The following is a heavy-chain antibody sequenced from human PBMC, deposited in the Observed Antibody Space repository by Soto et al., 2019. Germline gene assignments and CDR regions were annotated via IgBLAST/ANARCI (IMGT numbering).Heavy chain of an antibody. Sequence: QVQLVQSGAEVKKPGSSVKVSCKASGGTFSSYTISWVRQAPGQGLEWMGRIIPILGIANYAQKFQGRVTIXXDXSXXTAYMELSSLRSEDTAVYYCARGGSSSWSHGWFDPWGQGTLVTVSS. D-gene: IGHD6-13*01. CDR2: IIPILGIA. V-gene: IGHV1-69*02. CDR1: GGTFSSYT. CDR3: ARGGSSSWSHGWFDP. J-gene: IGHJ5*02.